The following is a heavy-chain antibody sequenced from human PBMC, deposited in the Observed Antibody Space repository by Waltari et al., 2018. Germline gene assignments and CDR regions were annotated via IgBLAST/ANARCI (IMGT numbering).Heavy chain of an antibody. V-gene: IGHV1-69*13. CDR1: GGTFSSYA. Sequence: QVQLVQSGAEVKKPGSSVKVSCKASGGTFSSYAISWVRQAPGQGLEWMGGIIPIFGTANYAQKFQGRVTITADDSTSTAYMELSSLRSEDTAVYYCARDRVVVAATLYYYYGMDVWGQGTTVTVSS. CDR2: IIPIFGTA. J-gene: IGHJ6*02. CDR3: ARDRVVVAATLYYYYGMDV. D-gene: IGHD2-15*01.